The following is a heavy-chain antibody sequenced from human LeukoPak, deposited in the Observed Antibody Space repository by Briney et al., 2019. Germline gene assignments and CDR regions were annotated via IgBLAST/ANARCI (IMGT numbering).Heavy chain of an antibody. J-gene: IGHJ4*02. D-gene: IGHD2-8*01. CDR2: ISYDGNNK. CDR1: GFTLSSYG. CDR3: AKDVAGVPTIHY. Sequence: GGSLRLSCAASGFTLSSYGMHWVRQAPGKGLGWVAVISYDGNNKYYADSVKGRFTISRDNSKNPLYLQINSLRAEDTAVYHCAKDVAGVPTIHYWGQGTLVTVSS. V-gene: IGHV3-30*18.